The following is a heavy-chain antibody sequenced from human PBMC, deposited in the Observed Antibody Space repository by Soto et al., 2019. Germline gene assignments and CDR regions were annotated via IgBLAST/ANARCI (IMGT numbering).Heavy chain of an antibody. CDR3: AKDKGCSTTNCQWNAFDI. J-gene: IGHJ3*02. D-gene: IGHD2-2*01. V-gene: IGHV3-23*01. Sequence: EVQLLESGGGLVQPGGSLRLSCAASGFTFSSYALSWVRQAPGKGLEWVSAISSSGAGTYYADSVKGRFTISRDNSKNTLFLQMNSLRAEDTAVYYCAKDKGCSTTNCQWNAFDIWGQGTMVTVSS. CDR1: GFTFSSYA. CDR2: ISSSGAGT.